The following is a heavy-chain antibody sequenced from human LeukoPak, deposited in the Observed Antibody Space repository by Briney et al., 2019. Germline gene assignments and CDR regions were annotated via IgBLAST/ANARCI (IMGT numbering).Heavy chain of an antibody. CDR2: VDGGGGGT. CDR3: AKQSAGSAAWYSLHYDF. V-gene: IGHV3-23*01. CDR1: GFTLSSYA. D-gene: IGHD6-13*01. Sequence: PGKSLRLSCAASGFTLSSYAMTWVRQAPGRGLEWVSSVDGGGGGTYYADSVKGRFTISRDNSKDTLYLQMSGLRAEDTAVYFCAKQSAGSAAWYSLHYDFWGQGTLVTVSS. J-gene: IGHJ4*02.